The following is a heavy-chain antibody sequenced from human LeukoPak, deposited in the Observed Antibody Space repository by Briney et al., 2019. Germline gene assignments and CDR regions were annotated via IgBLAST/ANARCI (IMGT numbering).Heavy chain of an antibody. J-gene: IGHJ3*02. Sequence: PGRSLRLSCAASGFTFSSYGMHWVRQAPGKRLEWVAVISYDGSNKYYADSVKGRFTISRDNSKNTLYLQMNSLRAEDTAVYYCAKAARVDTAMLGAFDIWGQGTMVTVSS. V-gene: IGHV3-30*18. CDR1: GFTFSSYG. CDR3: AKAARVDTAMLGAFDI. CDR2: ISYDGSNK. D-gene: IGHD5-18*01.